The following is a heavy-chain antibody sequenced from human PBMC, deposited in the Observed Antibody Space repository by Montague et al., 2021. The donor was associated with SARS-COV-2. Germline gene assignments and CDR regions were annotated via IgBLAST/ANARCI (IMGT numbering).Heavy chain of an antibody. D-gene: IGHD3-10*01. CDR2: ISGSGGST. V-gene: IGHV3-23*01. J-gene: IGHJ4*02. Sequence: SLRLSCAASGFTFSSYAMSWVRQAPGKGLEWVSAISGSGGSTYYADSVKGRFTISRDNSKNTPYLQMNSQRAEDTAVYYCAKDIYGSGSYSDNFDYWGQGTLVTVSS. CDR3: AKDIYGSGSYSDNFDY. CDR1: GFTFSSYA.